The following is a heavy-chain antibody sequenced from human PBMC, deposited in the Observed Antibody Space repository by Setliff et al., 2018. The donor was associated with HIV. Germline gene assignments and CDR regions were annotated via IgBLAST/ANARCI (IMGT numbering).Heavy chain of an antibody. V-gene: IGHV4-34*01. D-gene: IGHD5-18*01. CDR2: VNHSGNT. CDR3: ARLPRQLLKGAAAYFDY. J-gene: IGHJ4*02. Sequence: SETLSLTCTVYGESFSGYYWTWIRQPPGKGLEWIGEVNHSGNTNYNPSLKSRVTISADTSKNQFSLKLTSVTAADTAVYYCARLPRQLLKGAAAYFDYWGQGTLVTVSS. CDR1: GESFSGYY.